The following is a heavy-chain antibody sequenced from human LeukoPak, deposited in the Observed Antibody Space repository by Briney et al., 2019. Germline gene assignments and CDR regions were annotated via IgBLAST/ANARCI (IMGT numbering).Heavy chain of an antibody. CDR2: IYYSGST. J-gene: IGHJ6*03. CDR3: ARGVRYCSSTSCPTENLDYYYMDV. V-gene: IGHV4-59*01. Sequence: PSETLSLTCTVSGGSISSYYWSWIRQPPGKGLEWIGYIYYSGSTNYNPSLKSRVTISVDTSKNQFSLKLSSVTAADTAVYYCARGVRYCSSTSCPTENLDYYYMDVWGKGTTVTVSS. CDR1: GGSISSYY. D-gene: IGHD2-2*01.